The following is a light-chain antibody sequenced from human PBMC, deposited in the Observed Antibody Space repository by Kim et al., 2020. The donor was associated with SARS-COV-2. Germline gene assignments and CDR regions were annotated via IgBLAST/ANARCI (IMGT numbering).Light chain of an antibody. Sequence: EIVMTQSPATLSVSPGERATLSCRASQSVSSNLAWYQQKFGQAPRLLIYDASTRATGIPARFSGSGSGTEFTLTISSLQSEDFAVYYCQQYNNWPRTFGQGTKVDIK. CDR1: QSVSSN. CDR3: QQYNNWPRT. CDR2: DAS. V-gene: IGKV3-15*01. J-gene: IGKJ1*01.